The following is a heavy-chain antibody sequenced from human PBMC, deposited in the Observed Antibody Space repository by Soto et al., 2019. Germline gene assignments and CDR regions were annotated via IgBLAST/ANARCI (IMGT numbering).Heavy chain of an antibody. CDR2: ISSSSSYI. CDR1: GFTFSSYS. CDR3: ARDSLYGDYLASDAFDI. D-gene: IGHD4-17*01. J-gene: IGHJ3*02. V-gene: IGHV3-21*01. Sequence: PGGSLRLSCAASGFTFSSYSMNWVRQAPGKWLEWASSISSSSSYIYYADSVKGRFTISRDNAKNSLYLQMNSLRAEDTAVYYCARDSLYGDYLASDAFDIWGQGTMVTVSS.